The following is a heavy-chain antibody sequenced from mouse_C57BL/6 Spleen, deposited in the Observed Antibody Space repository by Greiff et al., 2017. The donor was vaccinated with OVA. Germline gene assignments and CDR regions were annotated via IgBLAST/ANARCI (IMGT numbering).Heavy chain of an antibody. D-gene: IGHD2-1*01. Sequence: SGPELVKPGASVKISCKASGYTFTDYYINWVKQRPGPGLEWIGWLYPGSGNTKYNEKFKGKATLTVDTSSSTAYMPLSSLTSEDAAVYFCARWGIYYGNYRGAMDYWGQGTSVTVSS. CDR1: GYTFTDYY. CDR2: LYPGSGNT. J-gene: IGHJ4*01. V-gene: IGHV1-84*01. CDR3: ARWGIYYGNYRGAMDY.